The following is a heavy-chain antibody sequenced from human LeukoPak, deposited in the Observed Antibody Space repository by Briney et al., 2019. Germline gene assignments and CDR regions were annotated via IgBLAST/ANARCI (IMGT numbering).Heavy chain of an antibody. V-gene: IGHV3-15*01. CDR3: TTAYYYDSSGSLFYFDY. D-gene: IGHD3-22*01. J-gene: IGHJ4*02. CDR1: GFTFTNAW. CDR2: IKSASDGGTT. Sequence: GGSLRLSCTASGFTFTNAWMTWVRQAPGKGLVWVGRIKSASDGGTTDYAAPVKGRFTISRDDSKNTLYLQMDSLNSEDSAVYYCTTAYYYDSSGSLFYFDYWGQGSLVTVSS.